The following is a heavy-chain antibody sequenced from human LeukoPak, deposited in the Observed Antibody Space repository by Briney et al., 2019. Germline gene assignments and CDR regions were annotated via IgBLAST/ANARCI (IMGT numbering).Heavy chain of an antibody. CDR2: IIPIFGTA. CDR1: VDAFTIIA. D-gene: IGHD5-12*01. Sequence: SVTLSFTSSVDAFTIIATSWVRQAPGQGLEWMGGIIPIFGTANYAQKFQGRVTITADESTSTAYMELSSLRSEDTAVYSCARAWADGYDLVAFDIWGQGTMVTVSS. V-gene: IGHV1-69*13. J-gene: IGHJ3*02. CDR3: ARAWADGYDLVAFDI.